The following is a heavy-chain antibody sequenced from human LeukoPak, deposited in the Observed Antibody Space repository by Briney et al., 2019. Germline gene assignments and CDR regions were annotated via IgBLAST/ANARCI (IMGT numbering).Heavy chain of an antibody. V-gene: IGHV4-4*07. J-gene: IGHJ5*02. D-gene: IGHD1-26*01. CDR3: ARMISSGTYLAWFDP. CDR2: IYTSGST. CDR1: GGPISSYY. Sequence: SETLSLTCTVSGGPISSYYWSWIRQPAGKGLDWIGRIYTSGSTNYNPSLKSRVTMSVDTSKNQFSLKLSSVTAADTAVYYCARMISSGTYLAWFDPWGRGALVTVSS.